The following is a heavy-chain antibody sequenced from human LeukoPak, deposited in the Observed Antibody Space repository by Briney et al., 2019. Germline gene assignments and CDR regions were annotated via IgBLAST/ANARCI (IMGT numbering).Heavy chain of an antibody. J-gene: IGHJ4*02. V-gene: IGHV3-7*01. D-gene: IGHD1-14*01. Sequence: PGDSLRLSCAASGFTFTKYWMTWVRQAPGKVLEWVGNIKQDGSDKNYMDSVKGRFTISRDNTKNSVYLQMSSLRAEDTAVYYCAREVWGPEYWGQGTLVTVSS. CDR3: AREVWGPEY. CDR1: GFTFTKYW. CDR2: IKQDGSDK.